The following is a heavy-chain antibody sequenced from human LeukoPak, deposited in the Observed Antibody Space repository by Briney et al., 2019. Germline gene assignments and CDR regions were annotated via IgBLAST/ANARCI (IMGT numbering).Heavy chain of an antibody. J-gene: IGHJ4*02. Sequence: PSETLSLTCTVSGGSISSGSYYWSWIRQPAGKGLEWIGRIYTSGSTNYNPSLKSRVTISVDTSKNQFSLKLSSVTAADTAVYYCARSLRNWRSGGVYFDYWGQGTLVTVSS. D-gene: IGHD2-8*02. V-gene: IGHV4-61*02. CDR2: IYTSGST. CDR1: GGSISSGSYY. CDR3: ARSLRNWRSGGVYFDY.